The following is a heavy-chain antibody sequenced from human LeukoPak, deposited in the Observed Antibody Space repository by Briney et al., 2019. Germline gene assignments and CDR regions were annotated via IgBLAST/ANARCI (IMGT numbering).Heavy chain of an antibody. CDR2: ISGSGGST. J-gene: IGHJ4*02. D-gene: IGHD1-7*01. V-gene: IGHV3-23*01. CDR1: GFTFSSYG. CDR3: ANLRELGYFDY. Sequence: GGSLRLSCAASGFTFSSYGMSWVRQAPGKGLEWVSAISGSGGSTYYADSVKGRFTISRDNSKNTLYLQMNSLRAEDTAVYYCANLRELGYFDYWGQGTLVTVSS.